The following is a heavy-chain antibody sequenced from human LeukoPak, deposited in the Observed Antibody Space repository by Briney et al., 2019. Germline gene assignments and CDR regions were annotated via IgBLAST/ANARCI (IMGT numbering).Heavy chain of an antibody. D-gene: IGHD5-18*01. CDR2: IIPIFGTA. CDR1: GGTFSSYA. Sequence: GASVKVSCKASGGTFSSYAISWVRQAPGQGLEWMGGIIPIFGTANYAQKFQGRVTITADESTSTAYMELSSLRSEDTAVYYCARDGGYSNDTHPLYNWGQGTLVTVSS. V-gene: IGHV1-69*13. J-gene: IGHJ4*02. CDR3: ARDGGYSNDTHPLYN.